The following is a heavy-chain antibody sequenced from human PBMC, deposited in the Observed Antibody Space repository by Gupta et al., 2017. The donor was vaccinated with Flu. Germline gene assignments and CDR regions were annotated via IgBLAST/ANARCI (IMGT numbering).Heavy chain of an antibody. Sequence: QVQLVESGGGVVQPGRSLRLSCAASGFTFSSYGMHWVRQAPGKGLEWVAVISYDGSNKYYADSVKGRFTISRDNSKNTLYLQMNSLRAEDTAVYYTVTGYYYGMDVWGQGTTVTVSS. V-gene: IGHV3-30*03. CDR2: ISYDGSNK. CDR1: GFTFSSYG. J-gene: IGHJ6*02. CDR3: VTGYYYGMDV. D-gene: IGHD6-19*01.